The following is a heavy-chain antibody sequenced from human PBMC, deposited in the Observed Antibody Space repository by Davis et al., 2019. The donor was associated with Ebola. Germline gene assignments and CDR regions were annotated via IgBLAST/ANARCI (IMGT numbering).Heavy chain of an antibody. CDR1: GFTLNNAW. Sequence: GESLKISCAASGFTLNNAWKSWVRQAPGKGLEWVGRIKSKTDGGTTDYAAPVKGRFAMSRDDSKNTLYLQMNSLKIDDTAVYYCTTLSTVTTMYFDLWGRGTLVTVSS. D-gene: IGHD4-17*01. CDR3: TTLSTVTTMYFDL. J-gene: IGHJ2*01. V-gene: IGHV3-15*01. CDR2: IKSKTDGGTT.